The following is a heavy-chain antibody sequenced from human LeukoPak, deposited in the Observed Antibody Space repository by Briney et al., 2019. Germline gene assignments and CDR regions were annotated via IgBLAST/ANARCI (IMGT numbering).Heavy chain of an antibody. J-gene: IGHJ4*02. D-gene: IGHD3-16*02. CDR1: GGSISGYS. V-gene: IGHV4-59*08. Sequence: SETLSLTCTVSGGSISGYSWNWIRQPPGKGLEWIGYIYYSGSTNYNPSLKSRVTISVDTSKNQFSLKLSSVAAADTAVYYCVRRPKITFGGVIAFDYWGQGALVTVSS. CDR3: VRRPKITFGGVIAFDY. CDR2: IYYSGST.